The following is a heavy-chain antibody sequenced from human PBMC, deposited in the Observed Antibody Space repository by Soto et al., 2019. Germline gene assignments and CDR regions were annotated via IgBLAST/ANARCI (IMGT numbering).Heavy chain of an antibody. D-gene: IGHD3-22*01. CDR2: IYPADSET. J-gene: IGHJ4*02. CDR1: GYSFAGYW. Sequence: SGESLKISCKGSGYSFAGYWITWVRQKPGKGLEWVGIIYPADSETRYSPSFQGQVTISVDKSINTAYLQWSSLKASDTAMYYCARRPWLSGYYDYWGQGTLVTVSS. V-gene: IGHV5-51*01. CDR3: ARRPWLSGYYDY.